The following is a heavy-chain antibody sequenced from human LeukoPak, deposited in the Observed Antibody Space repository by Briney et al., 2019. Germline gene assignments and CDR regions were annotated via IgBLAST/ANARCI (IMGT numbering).Heavy chain of an antibody. D-gene: IGHD2-2*01. CDR1: GFTFSSYA. Sequence: GGSLRLSCAASGFTFSSYAMHWVRQAPGKGLEWVSGISWNSGSIGYADSVKGRFTISRDNAKNSLYLQMNSLRAEDTALYYCAKTYDNQLLWGGWFDPWGQGTLVTVSS. V-gene: IGHV3-9*01. CDR3: AKTYDNQLLWGGWFDP. J-gene: IGHJ5*02. CDR2: ISWNSGSI.